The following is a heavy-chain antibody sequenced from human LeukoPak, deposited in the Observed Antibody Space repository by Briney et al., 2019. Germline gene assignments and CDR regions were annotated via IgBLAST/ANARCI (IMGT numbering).Heavy chain of an antibody. Sequence: SETLSLTCTVSGGSISSYYWSWIRQPPGKGLEWIGYIYYSGSTNYNPSLKSRVTISVDTSKNQFSLKLSSVTAADTAVYYCARGGYDYGDHYFDYWGQGTLVTVSS. CDR3: ARGGYDYGDHYFDY. CDR1: GGSISSYY. J-gene: IGHJ4*02. D-gene: IGHD4-17*01. CDR2: IYYSGST. V-gene: IGHV4-59*08.